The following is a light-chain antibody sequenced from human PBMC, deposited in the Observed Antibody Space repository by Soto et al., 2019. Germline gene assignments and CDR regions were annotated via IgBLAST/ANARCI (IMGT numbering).Light chain of an antibody. CDR1: SSDVGGSNY. J-gene: IGLJ2*01. CDR3: SSYRSGSTLV. Sequence: QSALTQPASVSGSPGQSITISCTGTSSDVGGSNYVSWYQQHPGKAPKLMIYDVHNRPSGISIRFSGSKSGNTASLTISGLQAEDEADYYCSSYRSGSTLVFGGGTKLTVL. CDR2: DVH. V-gene: IGLV2-14*01.